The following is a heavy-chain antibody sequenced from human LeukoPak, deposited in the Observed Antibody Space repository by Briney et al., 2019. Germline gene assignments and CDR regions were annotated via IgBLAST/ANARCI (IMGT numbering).Heavy chain of an antibody. CDR3: AKGATEGYYYYGLDV. CDR1: GYTFTGYY. Sequence: GASVKVSCKASGYTFTGYYMHWVRQAPGQGLEWMGWTNPKSGATTYAQKFQDRVTLTRDTSINTAYMDLSGLTSDDTAVFYCAKGATEGYYYYGLDVWGQGTTVTVSS. CDR2: TNPKSGAT. J-gene: IGHJ6*02. V-gene: IGHV1-2*02.